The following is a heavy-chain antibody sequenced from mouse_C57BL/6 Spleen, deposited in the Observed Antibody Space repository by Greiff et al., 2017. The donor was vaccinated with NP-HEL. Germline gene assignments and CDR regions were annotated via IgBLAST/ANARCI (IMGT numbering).Heavy chain of an antibody. Sequence: QVQLQQSGPELVKPGASVKISCKASGYAFSSSWMNWVKQRPGKGLEWIGRIYPGAGDTNYNGTFKGKATLIADKSSSTAYMQLSSLTSEDAAVYFGARTMVSVDYWGQGTSVTDAS. CDR3: ARTMVSVDY. D-gene: IGHD2-2*01. CDR2: IYPGAGDT. CDR1: GYAFSSSW. J-gene: IGHJ4*01. V-gene: IGHV1-82*01.